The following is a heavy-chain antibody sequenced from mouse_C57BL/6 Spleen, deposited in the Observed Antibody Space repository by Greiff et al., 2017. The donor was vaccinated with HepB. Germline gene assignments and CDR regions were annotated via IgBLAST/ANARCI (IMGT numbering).Heavy chain of an antibody. Sequence: VQLKESGAELVRPGASVKLSCTASGFNIKDDYMHWVKRRPERGLEWIGWIDTENGDTDYASKFQGKATITADTSSNPAYLQLSSLTSEDTAVYYCTTGSVRLHYFDYWGQGTTLTVSA. CDR1: GFNIKDDY. CDR3: TTGSVRLHYFDY. V-gene: IGHV14-4*01. CDR2: IDTENGDT. J-gene: IGHJ2*01.